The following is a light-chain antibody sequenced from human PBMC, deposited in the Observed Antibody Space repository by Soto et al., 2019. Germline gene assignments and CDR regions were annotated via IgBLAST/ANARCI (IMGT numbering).Light chain of an antibody. V-gene: IGKV3-11*01. CDR2: DAS. CDR1: QYIDTD. CDR3: QHYITSLTT. J-gene: IGKJ1*01. Sequence: ILLTQSPATLSFSPGERATLSCRASQYIDTDLAWYQQKPGQAPRLLIYDASARATGIPGRFSGSGSGTDFTLTISRLEPEDFAVYYCQHYITSLTTFGQGTKVDIK.